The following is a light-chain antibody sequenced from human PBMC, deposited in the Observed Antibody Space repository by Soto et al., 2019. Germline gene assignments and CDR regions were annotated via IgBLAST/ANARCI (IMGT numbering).Light chain of an antibody. J-gene: IGLJ3*02. V-gene: IGLV2-8*01. CDR3: SSYACTTNLV. Sequence: QSALTQPPSASGSPGQSVTISCTGTGSDVGGYDYVSWYQLHPGGAPKLIIYEVIRRPSGVPDRFSGSKSGNTASLTVSGLQADDEADYFCSSYACTTNLVFGGGTKLTVL. CDR1: GSDVGGYDY. CDR2: EVI.